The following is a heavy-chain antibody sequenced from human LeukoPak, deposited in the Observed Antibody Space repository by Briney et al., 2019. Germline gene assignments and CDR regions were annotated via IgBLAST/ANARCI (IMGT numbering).Heavy chain of an antibody. V-gene: IGHV1-3*01. Sequence: ASVKVSCKASGYTFISYAIHWVGQAPGQRLEWMGWINAGNGNTKYSQKFQGRVTITRDTSASTAYMELSSLRSEDMAVYYCARGYDSSGYTTLGYWGQGTLVTVSS. D-gene: IGHD3-22*01. CDR3: ARGYDSSGYTTLGY. CDR2: INAGNGNT. CDR1: GYTFISYA. J-gene: IGHJ4*02.